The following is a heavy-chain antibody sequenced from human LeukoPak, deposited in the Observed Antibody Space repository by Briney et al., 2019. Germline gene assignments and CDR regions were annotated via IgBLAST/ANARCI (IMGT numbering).Heavy chain of an antibody. CDR3: ARVRDSSASYYFDY. D-gene: IGHD3-22*01. CDR2: IYPGDSDT. CDR1: GYTVASYW. V-gene: IGHV5-51*01. J-gene: IGHJ4*02. Sequence: GESLKISCKGSGYTVASYWIGWVRQMPGKGLEWMGIIYPGDSDTRYSPSFQGQVTISADKSISTAYLQWSSLKASDTAMYYCARVRDSSASYYFDYWGQGTLVTVSS.